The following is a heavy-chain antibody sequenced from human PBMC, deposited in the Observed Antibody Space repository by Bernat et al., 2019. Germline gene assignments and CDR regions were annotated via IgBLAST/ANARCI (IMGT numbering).Heavy chain of an antibody. CDR3: TIFDYYDSSGYYYPFDY. J-gene: IGHJ4*02. V-gene: IGHV3-15*07. Sequence: EVQLVESGGGLVKPGGSLRLSCAASGFTFSNAWMNWVRQAPGKGLEWVGRIKSKTDGGTTDYAAPVKGRFTISRDDSKNTLYLQMNSLKTEDTAVYYCTIFDYYDSSGYYYPFDYWGQGTLVTVSS. D-gene: IGHD3-22*01. CDR2: IKSKTDGGTT. CDR1: GFTFSNAW.